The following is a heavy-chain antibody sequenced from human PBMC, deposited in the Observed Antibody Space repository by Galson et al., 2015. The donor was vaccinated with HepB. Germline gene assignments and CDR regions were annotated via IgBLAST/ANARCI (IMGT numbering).Heavy chain of an antibody. CDR2: ISSSSSYI. CDR1: GFTFSSYS. J-gene: IGHJ4*02. Sequence: SLRLSCAASGFTFSSYSMNWVRQAPGKGLEWVSSISSSSSYIYYADSVKGRFTISRDNAKNSLYLQMNSLRAEDTAVYYCARGSGSSSWYGYWGQGTLVTVSS. CDR3: ARGSGSSSWYGY. D-gene: IGHD6-13*01. V-gene: IGHV3-21*01.